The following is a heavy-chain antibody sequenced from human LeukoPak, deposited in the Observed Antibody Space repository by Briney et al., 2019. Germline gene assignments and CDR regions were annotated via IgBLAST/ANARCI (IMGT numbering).Heavy chain of an antibody. CDR3: ASSYRGKYRAFDS. V-gene: IGHV3-7*01. CDR1: GFTFSSYW. D-gene: IGHD1-26*01. Sequence: GGPLRLSCAASGFTFSSYWMSWVRQAPGKGLEWVANIKQDGSEKYYVDSVKGRFTISRDNAKNTLYLQMNSLRAEDTAVYYCASSYRGKYRAFDSWGQGTMVTVSS. CDR2: IKQDGSEK. J-gene: IGHJ3*02.